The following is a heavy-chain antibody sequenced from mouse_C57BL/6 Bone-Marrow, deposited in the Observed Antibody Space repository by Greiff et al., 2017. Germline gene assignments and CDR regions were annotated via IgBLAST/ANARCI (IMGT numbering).Heavy chain of an antibody. Sequence: VQLQQSGPELVKPGASVKISCKASGYSFTGYYMNWVKQSPEKSLEWIGEINPSTGGTTYNQKFKAKATLTVDKSSSTAYMQLKSLTSEDSAVYYCASGRWLLRMDNWGQGTSVTVSS. D-gene: IGHD2-3*01. CDR2: INPSTGGT. V-gene: IGHV1-42*01. J-gene: IGHJ4*01. CDR3: ASGRWLLRMDN. CDR1: GYSFTGYY.